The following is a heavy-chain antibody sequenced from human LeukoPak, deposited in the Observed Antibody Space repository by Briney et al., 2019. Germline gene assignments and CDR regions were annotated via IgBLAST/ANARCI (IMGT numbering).Heavy chain of an antibody. CDR1: GYSFNSHY. Sequence: ASVKVSCKASGYSFNSHYIHRVRQAPGQGLEWMGIMKLIDGRTYYAQKFQGRVTMTRDTSTSTVYMELSSLRSEDTALYYCARIYDYGNSDFWGQGTLVTVSS. D-gene: IGHD4/OR15-4a*01. J-gene: IGHJ4*02. V-gene: IGHV1-46*02. CDR2: MKLIDGRT. CDR3: ARIYDYGNSDF.